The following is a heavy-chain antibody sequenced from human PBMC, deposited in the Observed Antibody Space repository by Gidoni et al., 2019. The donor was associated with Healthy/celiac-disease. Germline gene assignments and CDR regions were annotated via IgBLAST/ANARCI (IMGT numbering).Heavy chain of an antibody. V-gene: IGHV3-64D*09. CDR3: VIFVPAAINWFDP. CDR1: GFTSSSYA. CDR2: ISSNGGNT. Sequence: EVQLVESMGGLVQPGGCLRVSCSASGFTSSSYAMHWVRQAPGKGLEYVSAISSNGGNTYYADSVKGRFTISRDNSKNTLYLQMSSLRAEDTAVYYCVIFVPAAINWFDPWGQGTLVTVSS. D-gene: IGHD2-2*01. J-gene: IGHJ5*02.